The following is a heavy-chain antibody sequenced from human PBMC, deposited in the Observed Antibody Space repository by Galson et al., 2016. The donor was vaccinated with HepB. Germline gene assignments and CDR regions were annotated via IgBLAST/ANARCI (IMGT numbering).Heavy chain of an antibody. J-gene: IGHJ6*02. CDR2: ISSSSSYI. CDR3: ARGISRFWSGSLSGLWTYGLDV. D-gene: IGHD3-3*01. CDR1: GFTFSTYS. Sequence: SLRLSCAASGFTFSTYSMNWVRQAPGKGLEWVSFISSSSSYIYYADSVKGRFTISRDNSKNTLYLQMNSLRTEDTAVYHCARGISRFWSGSLSGLWTYGLDVWGQGTTVTVSS. V-gene: IGHV3-21*01.